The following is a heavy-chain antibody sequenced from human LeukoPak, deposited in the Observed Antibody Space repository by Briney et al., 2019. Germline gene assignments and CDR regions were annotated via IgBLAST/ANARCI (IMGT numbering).Heavy chain of an antibody. CDR2: IYHSGST. V-gene: IGHV4-38-2*02. J-gene: IGHJ4*02. Sequence: SETLSLTCTVSGYSISSGYYWGWIRQPPGKGLEWTGSIYHSGSTYYNPSLKSRVTISVDTSKNQFSLKLSSVTAADTAVYYCAREVHYYDSRRIDYWGQGTLVTVSS. D-gene: IGHD3-22*01. CDR3: AREVHYYDSRRIDY. CDR1: GYSISSGYY.